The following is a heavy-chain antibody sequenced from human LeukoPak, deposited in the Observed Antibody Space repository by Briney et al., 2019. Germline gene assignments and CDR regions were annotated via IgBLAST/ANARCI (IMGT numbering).Heavy chain of an antibody. V-gene: IGHV4-59*12. CDR3: ARRFEWELLWTAWDY. CDR1: GGSISSYY. Sequence: SETLSLTCTVSGGSISSYYWSWIRQPPGKVLEWIGYIYYSGSTNYNPSLKSRVTVSVDTSKNQFSLKLSSVTAADTAVYYCARRFEWELLWTAWDYWGQGTLVTVSS. CDR2: IYYSGST. D-gene: IGHD1-26*01. J-gene: IGHJ4*02.